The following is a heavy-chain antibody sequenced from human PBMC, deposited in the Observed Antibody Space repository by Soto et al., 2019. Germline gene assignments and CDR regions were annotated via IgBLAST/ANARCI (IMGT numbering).Heavy chain of an antibody. D-gene: IGHD6-13*01. J-gene: IGHJ4*02. V-gene: IGHV1-69*13. CDR2: IIPIFGTA. CDR3: ARVLDSSSWYSPFDY. CDR1: GGTFSSYA. Sequence: GASVKVSCKASGGTFSSYAISWVRQAPGQGLEWMGGIIPIFGTANYAQKFQGRVTITADESTSTAYMELSSLRSEDTAVYYCARVLDSSSWYSPFDYWGQGTLVTVSS.